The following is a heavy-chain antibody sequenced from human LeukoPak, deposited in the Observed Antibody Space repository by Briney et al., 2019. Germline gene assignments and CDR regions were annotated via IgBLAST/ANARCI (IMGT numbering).Heavy chain of an antibody. Sequence: PGGSLRLSCAASGYTFSNHGLTWVRQAPGKGLEWMSTINGGGDNTSYAETVKGRFTISRDNSKNTLYLQMHNLRAEDTAIYYCAKVSVCYGCYLDYWGQGTLVTVS. CDR2: INGGGDNT. CDR3: AKVSVCYGCYLDY. CDR1: GYTFSNHG. J-gene: IGHJ4*02. D-gene: IGHD3-16*01. V-gene: IGHV3-23*01.